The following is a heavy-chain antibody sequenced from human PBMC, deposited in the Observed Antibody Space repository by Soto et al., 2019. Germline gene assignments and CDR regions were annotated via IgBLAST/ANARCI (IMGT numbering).Heavy chain of an antibody. D-gene: IGHD6-6*01. CDR3: ARTRSFTLGFYYDGMDV. CDR1: GYSFAGYW. V-gene: IGHV5-10-1*01. Sequence: GESLKISCKGSGYSFAGYWITWVRQKPGKGLEWMGRIDPSDSQTYYSPSFRGHVTISADKSLRTAYLQWTSLKASDTALYYCARTRSFTLGFYYDGMDVWGQGTTVTVSS. J-gene: IGHJ6*02. CDR2: IDPSDSQT.